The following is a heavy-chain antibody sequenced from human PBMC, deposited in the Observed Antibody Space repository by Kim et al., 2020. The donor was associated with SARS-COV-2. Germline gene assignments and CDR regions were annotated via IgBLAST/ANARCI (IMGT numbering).Heavy chain of an antibody. J-gene: IGHJ4*02. CDR3: ARDGGYSYGFFDI. D-gene: IGHD5-18*01. V-gene: IGHV4-31*02. Sequence: YYNPSLKSRVTISADTSKNQFSLKVYSVTAADTAVYYCARDGGYSYGFFDIWGQGTLVTVSS.